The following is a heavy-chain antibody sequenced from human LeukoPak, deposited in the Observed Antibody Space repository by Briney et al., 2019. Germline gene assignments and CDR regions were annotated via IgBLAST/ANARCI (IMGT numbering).Heavy chain of an antibody. CDR3: ARADILTGSDAFDI. J-gene: IGHJ3*02. Sequence: SETLSLTCTVSGGSISSGDYYWSWIRQPPGEGLEWIGYIYYSGSTYYNPSLKSRVTISVDTSKNQFSLKLSSVTAADTAVYYCARADILTGSDAFDIWGQGTMVTVSS. V-gene: IGHV4-30-4*01. CDR1: GGSISSGDYY. CDR2: IYYSGST. D-gene: IGHD3-9*01.